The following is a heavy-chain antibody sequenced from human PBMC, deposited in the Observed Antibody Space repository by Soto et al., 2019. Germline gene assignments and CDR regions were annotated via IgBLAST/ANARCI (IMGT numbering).Heavy chain of an antibody. CDR3: ARYTLNWFDP. V-gene: IGHV4-39*01. CDR2: IYYSGST. J-gene: IGHJ5*02. Sequence: LSLTFTVSGGSISSSSYYWGWIRQPPGKGLEWIGSIYYSGSTYYNPSLKSRVTISVDTSKNQFSLKLSSVTAADTAVYYCARYTLNWFDPWGQGTLVTVSS. D-gene: IGHD2-2*02. CDR1: GGSISSSSYY.